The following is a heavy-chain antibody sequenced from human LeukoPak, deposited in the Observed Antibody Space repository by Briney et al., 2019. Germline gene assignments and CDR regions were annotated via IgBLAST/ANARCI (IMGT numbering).Heavy chain of an antibody. CDR3: ARDPWYCSGGNCHHYMDV. CDR2: IYSGGST. Sequence: GGSLRLSCVASGFTVSSNYMSWVRQAPGKGLEWAQVIYSGGSTYYADSVKGRFTISRDNSKNTLYLQMNSLRAEDTAVYYCARDPWYCSGGNCHHYMDVWGKGTTVTVSS. J-gene: IGHJ6*03. D-gene: IGHD2-15*01. CDR1: GFTVSSNY. V-gene: IGHV3-66*01.